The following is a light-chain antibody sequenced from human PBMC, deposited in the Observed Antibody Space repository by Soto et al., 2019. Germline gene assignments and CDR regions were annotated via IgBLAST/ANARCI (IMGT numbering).Light chain of an antibody. J-gene: IGKJ1*01. CDR3: HQYDNWPPWT. V-gene: IGKV3-15*01. Sequence: ERVMTQSPATLSVSPGDRATLFCRASQSVRSDLAWYQHKPGQAPRLLIYGASTRATGVPARFSGSGSGTGFTLTISSLQSEDFAVYYCHQYDNWPPWTFGQGTKVDIK. CDR2: GAS. CDR1: QSVRSD.